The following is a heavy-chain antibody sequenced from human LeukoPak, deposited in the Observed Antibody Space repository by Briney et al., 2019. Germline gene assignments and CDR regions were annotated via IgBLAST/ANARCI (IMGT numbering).Heavy chain of an antibody. V-gene: IGHV3-73*01. J-gene: IGHJ4*02. CDR2: IRRKVANYAT. D-gene: IGHD6-13*01. CDR1: GFTFSGSA. CDR3: SRTPPGIANAFYFDY. Sequence: GGSLKLSCATSGFTFSGSAMHWVRQASGKGLEWVGRIRRKVANYATAYAASVKGSFTISRDDSENTAYLQMNSLKTEDTAVYYCSRTPPGIANAFYFDYWGQGILVTVSS.